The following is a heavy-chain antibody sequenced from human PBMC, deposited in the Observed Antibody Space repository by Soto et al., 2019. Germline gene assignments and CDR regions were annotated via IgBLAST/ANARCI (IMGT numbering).Heavy chain of an antibody. V-gene: IGHV3-30*18. J-gene: IGHJ4*02. CDR2: ISYDGNNK. D-gene: IGHD1-1*01. CDR1: GFTFSNYG. Sequence: GGSLGLSCAASGFTFSNYGMHWVRQAPGKGLEWVAVISYDGNNKYYADSVKGRFTISRDNSKNTLYLQMNSLRAEDTAVYYCAKSVYNWNDGFFDSWGQGTLVTVSS. CDR3: AKSVYNWNDGFFDS.